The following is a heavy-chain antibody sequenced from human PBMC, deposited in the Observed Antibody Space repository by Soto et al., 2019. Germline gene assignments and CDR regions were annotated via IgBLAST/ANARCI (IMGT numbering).Heavy chain of an antibody. V-gene: IGHV3-21*01. J-gene: IGHJ5*02. CDR3: AREGALKPFSS. Sequence: PVGSLRLSCVASGFTFSNYNMNWVRQAPGKGLEWVSHISGTGVYIHYADAVKGRFTISRDNAKSSVYLQMNSLRAEDTPVYYCAREGALKPFSSWGQGALVTVS. CDR1: GFTFSNYN. CDR2: ISGTGVYI.